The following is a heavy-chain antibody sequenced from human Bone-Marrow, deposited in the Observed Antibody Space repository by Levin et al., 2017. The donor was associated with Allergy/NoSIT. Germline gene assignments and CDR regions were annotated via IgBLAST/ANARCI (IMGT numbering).Heavy chain of an antibody. CDR3: ARGGCSATSCLDN. Sequence: PGGSLRLSCAASGFTFSRFWMHWVRQVPGKGLVWVAHINSDVSNTNYADSVKGRFTISRDNAKNTLYLQMNSLTAEDTSLYFCARGGCSATSCLDNWGQGTLVTVSS. CDR1: GFTFSRFW. CDR2: INSDVSNT. D-gene: IGHD2-15*01. V-gene: IGHV3-74*01. J-gene: IGHJ4*02.